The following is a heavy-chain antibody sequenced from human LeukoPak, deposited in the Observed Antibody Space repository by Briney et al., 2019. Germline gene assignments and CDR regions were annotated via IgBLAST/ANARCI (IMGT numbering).Heavy chain of an antibody. V-gene: IGHV3-23*01. J-gene: IGHJ4*02. CDR3: AKVRYSSGWYTYSPDY. Sequence: GGSLRLSCAASGFTFSSYAMSWVRQAPGKGLEWVSAISGSGGSTYYADSVKGRFTISRDNSKNTLYLQMNSLRAEDTAVYYCAKVRYSSGWYTYSPDYWGQGTPVTVSS. CDR1: GFTFSSYA. CDR2: ISGSGGST. D-gene: IGHD6-19*01.